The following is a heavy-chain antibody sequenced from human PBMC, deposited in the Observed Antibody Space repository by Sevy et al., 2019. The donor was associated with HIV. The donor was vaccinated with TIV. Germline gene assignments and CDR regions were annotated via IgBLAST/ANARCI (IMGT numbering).Heavy chain of an antibody. V-gene: IGHV3-33*01. CDR2: ILYNVRTE. J-gene: IGHJ5*01. Sequence: GGSLRLSCSASGFSVRSFSMHWVRQAPGKGLEWVAAILYNVRTEEYADSVRGRFTISRDNSKNTVNLEMNSLRVEDTALYFCARDSARVIVPTAGFDSWGQGILVTVSS. D-gene: IGHD2-21*01. CDR1: GFSVRSFS. CDR3: ARDSARVIVPTAGFDS.